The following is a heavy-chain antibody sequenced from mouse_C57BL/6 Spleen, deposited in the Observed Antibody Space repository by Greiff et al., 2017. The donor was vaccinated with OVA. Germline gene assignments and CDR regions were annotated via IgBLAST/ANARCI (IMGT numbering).Heavy chain of an antibody. Sequence: EVQLQQSGPELVKPGASVKISCKASGYTFTDYYMNWVKQSHGKSLEWIGDINPNNGGTSYNQKFKGKATLTVDKSSSTAYMELRSLTSEDSAVYYWARAGYYYGSSWYFDVWGTGTTVTVSS. CDR1: GYTFTDYY. D-gene: IGHD1-1*01. V-gene: IGHV1-26*01. J-gene: IGHJ1*03. CDR3: ARAGYYYGSSWYFDV. CDR2: INPNNGGT.